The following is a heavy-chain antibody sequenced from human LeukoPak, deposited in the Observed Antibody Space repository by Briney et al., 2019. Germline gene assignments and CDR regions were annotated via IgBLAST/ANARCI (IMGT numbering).Heavy chain of an antibody. CDR2: IKQDGSEK. V-gene: IGHV3-7*01. Sequence: GGSLRLSCAASGFTFSSYWMSWVRQAPGKGLEWVANIKQDGSEKYYVDSVKGRFTISRDNAKNSLYLQMNSLRAEDTAVYYCARTLWFGEFTDAFDIWGQGTMVTVSS. CDR1: GFTFSSYW. J-gene: IGHJ3*02. D-gene: IGHD3-10*01. CDR3: ARTLWFGEFTDAFDI.